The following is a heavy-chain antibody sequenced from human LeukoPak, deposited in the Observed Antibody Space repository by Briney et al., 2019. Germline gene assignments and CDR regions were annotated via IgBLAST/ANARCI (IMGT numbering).Heavy chain of an antibody. J-gene: IGHJ3*01. D-gene: IGHD6-13*01. CDR2: MQIDGSKK. Sequence: QPGGSLRLSCAASGFSFSGHWMSWVRQAPGKELEWVANMQIDGSKKYYVDSVKGRFIVSRDNTMNSLYLQMNSLRAEDTAMYYCAREFPDSTATGPAFDFWGQGTMVTVSS. CDR3: AREFPDSTATGPAFDF. CDR1: GFSFSGHW. V-gene: IGHV3-7*01.